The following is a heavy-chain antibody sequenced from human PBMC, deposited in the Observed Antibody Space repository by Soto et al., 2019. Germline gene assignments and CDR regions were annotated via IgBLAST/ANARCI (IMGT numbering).Heavy chain of an antibody. CDR3: AVLEWSYDGMDV. V-gene: IGHV1-58*01. Sequence: QMQLVQSGPEVKKPGTSVKVSCKASGFTFTSSAVQWVRQARGQRLEWIGWIVVGSGNTNYAQKFQERVTITRDMSTSTAYMELSSLRSEDTAVYYCAVLEWSYDGMDVWGQGTTVTVSS. CDR1: GFTFTSSA. J-gene: IGHJ6*02. D-gene: IGHD3-3*01. CDR2: IVVGSGNT.